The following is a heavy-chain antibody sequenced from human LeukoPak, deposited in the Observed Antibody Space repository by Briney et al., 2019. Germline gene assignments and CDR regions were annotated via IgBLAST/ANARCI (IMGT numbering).Heavy chain of an antibody. Sequence: PSETLSLTCTVSGGSVSSGSYYWSWIRQPPGKGLEWIGYIYYSGSTNYNPSLKSRVTISVDTSKNQFSLKLSSVTAADTAVYYCAREDYYDSSVRDWGQGTLVTVSS. J-gene: IGHJ4*02. CDR2: IYYSGST. D-gene: IGHD3-22*01. CDR3: AREDYYDSSVRD. V-gene: IGHV4-61*01. CDR1: GGSVSSGSYY.